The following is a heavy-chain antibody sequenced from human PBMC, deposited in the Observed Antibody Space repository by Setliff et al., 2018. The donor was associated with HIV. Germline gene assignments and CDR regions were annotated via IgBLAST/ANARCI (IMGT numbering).Heavy chain of an antibody. J-gene: IGHJ4*02. CDR1: GGSFSGYY. D-gene: IGHD5-12*01. V-gene: IGHV4-34*01. CDR3: ARVNTLLAFFTH. Sequence: SETLSLTCAVYGGSFSGYYWSWIRQSPGKGLEWIGEINHSGSINYNPSLMSRVSISVDTSKDQFSLRLTSATAADTAFYFCARVNTLLAFFTHWGPGILVTVSS. CDR2: INHSGSI.